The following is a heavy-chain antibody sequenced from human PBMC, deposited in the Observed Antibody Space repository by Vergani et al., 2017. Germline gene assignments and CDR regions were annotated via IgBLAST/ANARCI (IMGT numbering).Heavy chain of an antibody. V-gene: IGHV3-7*01. J-gene: IGHJ6*02. CDR3: ARDYGDYVGYYYGMDV. Sequence: EVQLVESGGGLVQPGGSLRLSCATSGFTFSNHWMSWVRQAPGKGLEWVANIKQDGSEKYYVDSVKGRFTISRDNAKNSLYLQMNSLRAEDTAVYYCARDYGDYVGYYYGMDVWGQGTTVTVSS. CDR1: GFTFSNHW. CDR2: IKQDGSEK. D-gene: IGHD4-17*01.